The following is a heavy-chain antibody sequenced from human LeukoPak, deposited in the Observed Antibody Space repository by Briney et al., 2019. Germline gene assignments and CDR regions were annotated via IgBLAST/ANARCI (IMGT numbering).Heavy chain of an antibody. D-gene: IGHD2-8*01. CDR2: LLSSGVYT. Sequence: RGSLRLSCAPSGFPFSDSDLSWVRPPPGKGREWVSGLLSSGVYTYYAYYVKGRFTISRDNSRRTLYLQMNRLRAEDTAVYYCVKDQVRCSNDCPGYFHHWGQGTLVIVSS. CDR1: GFPFSDSD. V-gene: IGHV3-23*01. CDR3: VKDQVRCSNDCPGYFHH. J-gene: IGHJ1*01.